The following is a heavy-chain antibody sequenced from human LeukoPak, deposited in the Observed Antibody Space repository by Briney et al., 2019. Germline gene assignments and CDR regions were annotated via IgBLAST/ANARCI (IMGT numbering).Heavy chain of an antibody. Sequence: GASVKVSCKASGYTFTSYDINWVRQATGQGLEWMGWMNPNSGNTGYAQKFQGRVTMTRNTSISTAYMELSSLRSEDTAVYYCARAGRYSSSWFYYYYGMDVWGQGTTVTVSS. CDR2: MNPNSGNT. J-gene: IGHJ6*02. CDR1: GYTFTSYD. D-gene: IGHD6-13*01. CDR3: ARAGRYSSSWFYYYYGMDV. V-gene: IGHV1-8*01.